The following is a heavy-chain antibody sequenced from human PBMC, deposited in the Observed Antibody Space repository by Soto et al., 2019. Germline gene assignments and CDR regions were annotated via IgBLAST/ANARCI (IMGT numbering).Heavy chain of an antibody. J-gene: IGHJ4*02. CDR2: ISYDGSNK. Sequence: QVQLVESGGGVVQPGRSLRLSCAASGFTFSSYGMHWVRQAPGKGLEWVAVISYDGSNKYYADSVKGRFTISRDNSKNTLYLQMNSLRAEDTAVYYCAKDPPGAALKYYFDYGGQGTLVTVSS. CDR3: AKDPPGAALKYYFDY. CDR1: GFTFSSYG. V-gene: IGHV3-30*18. D-gene: IGHD1-26*01.